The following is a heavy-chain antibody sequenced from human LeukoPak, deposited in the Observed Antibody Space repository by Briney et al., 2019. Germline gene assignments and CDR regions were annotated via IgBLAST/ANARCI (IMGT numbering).Heavy chain of an antibody. Sequence: SVKVSCKASGYTFTGYYIHWVRQAPGQGLEWMGGIIPMFGTAKYAQKFQGRVTIIADKSASTAYMELSSLRSEDTAVYYCASGTTDIVVVPATLRNYYFDYWGQGTLVTVSS. CDR1: GYTFTGYY. D-gene: IGHD2-2*01. CDR3: ASGTTDIVVVPATLRNYYFDY. V-gene: IGHV1-69*06. CDR2: IIPMFGTA. J-gene: IGHJ4*02.